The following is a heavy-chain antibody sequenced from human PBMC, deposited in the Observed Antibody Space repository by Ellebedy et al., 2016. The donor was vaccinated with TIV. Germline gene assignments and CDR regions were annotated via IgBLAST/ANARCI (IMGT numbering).Heavy chain of an antibody. D-gene: IGHD2-21*02. J-gene: IGHJ6*03. CDR2: VYYSGST. CDR1: GGSISSYY. Sequence: SETLSLTCAISGGSISSYYWNWIRQPPGKGLEWIGNVYYSGSTNYNPSLKSRLTISVDTSGHQFSLKLSSVTAADTAVYYCAREETVLVTVEDHYYYMDVWGKGTTVIVSS. V-gene: IGHV4-59*01. CDR3: AREETVLVTVEDHYYYMDV.